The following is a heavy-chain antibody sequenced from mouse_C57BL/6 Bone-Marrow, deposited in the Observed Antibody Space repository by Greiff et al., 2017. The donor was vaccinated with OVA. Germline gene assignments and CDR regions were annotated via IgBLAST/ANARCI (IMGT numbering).Heavy chain of an antibody. CDR3: ARDATTVVGKDYAMDY. J-gene: IGHJ4*01. CDR2: SRNKANDYTT. V-gene: IGHV7-1*01. Sequence: EVKLMESGGGLVQSGRSLRLSCATSGFTFSDFYMEWVRQAPGKGLEWIAASRNKANDYTTEYSASVKGRFIVSRDTSQSILYLQMNALRAEDTAIYYCARDATTVVGKDYAMDYWGQGTSVTVSS. D-gene: IGHD1-1*01. CDR1: GFTFSDFY.